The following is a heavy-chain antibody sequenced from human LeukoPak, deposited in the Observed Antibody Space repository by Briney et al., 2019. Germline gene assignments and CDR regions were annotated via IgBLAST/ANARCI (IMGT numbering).Heavy chain of an antibody. D-gene: IGHD6-19*01. J-gene: IGHJ5*02. Sequence: ASVKVSCKASGGTFSSYAISWVRQAPGQGLEWMGGIIPIFGTANYAQKFQGRVTITADESTSTAYMELSSLRSEDTAVYYCARATLAVAGYTNWSDPWGQGTLVTVSS. CDR1: GGTFSSYA. V-gene: IGHV1-69*13. CDR3: ARATLAVAGYTNWSDP. CDR2: IIPIFGTA.